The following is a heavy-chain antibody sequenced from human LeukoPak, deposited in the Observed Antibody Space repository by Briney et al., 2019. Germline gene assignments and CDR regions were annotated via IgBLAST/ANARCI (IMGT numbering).Heavy chain of an antibody. CDR2: IKPDSGAT. D-gene: IGHD3-22*01. V-gene: IGHV1-2*02. CDR1: GYRFTDYY. CDR3: AKIHYDGRGFFDD. J-gene: IGHJ4*02. Sequence: ASVKVSCKASGYRFTDYYIHWVREAPGHGLEWLGWIKPDSGATSYPQKFQGRVTMTRDTSISTAYMELSRLESDDTALYYCAKIHYDGRGFFDDWGQGTLVSVSS.